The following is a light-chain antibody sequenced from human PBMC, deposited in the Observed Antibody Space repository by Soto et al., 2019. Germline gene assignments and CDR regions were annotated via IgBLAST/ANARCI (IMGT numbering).Light chain of an antibody. J-gene: IGKJ1*01. CDR1: QSVSSY. Sequence: EIVLTQSPATLSLSPGERATLSCRASQSVSSYLAWYQQKPGQAPRLLIYDASNRATGIPARFSGSGSGTDSTLTISSLEPEDFAVYYCQQRSNWPPVWTFGQGTKVEIK. V-gene: IGKV3-11*01. CDR3: QQRSNWPPVWT. CDR2: DAS.